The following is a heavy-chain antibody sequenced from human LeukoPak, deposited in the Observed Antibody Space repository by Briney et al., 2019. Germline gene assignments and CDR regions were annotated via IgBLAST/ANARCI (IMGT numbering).Heavy chain of an antibody. D-gene: IGHD1-7*01. J-gene: IGHJ4*02. CDR1: GFTFSSYW. Sequence: GGSLRLSCAASGFTFSSYWMPWVRQGPGKGLEWVSAINPGGGSTYYADSVKGRFTISRDNSKNTLYLQMNSLRAEDTAVYYCAKAGGNSFFDYWGQGTLVTVSS. CDR2: INPGGGST. CDR3: AKAGGNSFFDY. V-gene: IGHV3-23*01.